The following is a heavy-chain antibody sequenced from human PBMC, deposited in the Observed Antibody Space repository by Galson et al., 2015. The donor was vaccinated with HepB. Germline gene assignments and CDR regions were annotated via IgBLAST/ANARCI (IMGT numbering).Heavy chain of an antibody. V-gene: IGHV3-48*01. CDR1: GFTFSSYS. Sequence: SLRLSCAASGFTFSSYSMNWVRQPPGKGLEWISYIGRSSTTYYAESVKGRFTISRDNAKNSLYLQMNSLRAEDTAVYYCAKEKGDSSGYPLLDSWGQGTLVTVSS. D-gene: IGHD5-18*01. CDR2: IGRSSTT. J-gene: IGHJ4*02. CDR3: AKEKGDSSGYPLLDS.